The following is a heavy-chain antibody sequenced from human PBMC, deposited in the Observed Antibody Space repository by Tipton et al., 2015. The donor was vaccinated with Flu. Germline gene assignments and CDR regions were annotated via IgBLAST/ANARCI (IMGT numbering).Heavy chain of an antibody. J-gene: IGHJ6*02. Sequence: TLSLTCTVSGGSISSSSYYWGWIRQPPGKGLEWIGSIYYSGSTYYNPSLKRRVTISVDTSKNQFSLKLSSVTAADTAVYYCARDPTQRCGGDCYSTWASYYGMDLWGQGTTVTVSS. V-gene: IGHV4-39*07. D-gene: IGHD2-21*02. CDR2: IYYSGST. CDR1: GGSISSSSYY. CDR3: ARDPTQRCGGDCYSTWASYYGMDL.